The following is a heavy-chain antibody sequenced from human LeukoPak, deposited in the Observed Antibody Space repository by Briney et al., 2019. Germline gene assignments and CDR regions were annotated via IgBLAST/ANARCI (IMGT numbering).Heavy chain of an antibody. CDR2: IIPIVGTT. D-gene: IGHD3-22*01. CDR3: ARGGYYYDSSGYSHLPAY. Sequence: SVKVSCKASGGTFSSYAFSWVRQAPGQGLERTGGIIPIVGTTNYAQMFQGRVTITADESTSTAYMELSSLRSEDTAVYYCARGGYYYDSSGYSHLPAYWGQGTLVTVSA. CDR1: GGTFSSYA. J-gene: IGHJ4*02. V-gene: IGHV1-69*01.